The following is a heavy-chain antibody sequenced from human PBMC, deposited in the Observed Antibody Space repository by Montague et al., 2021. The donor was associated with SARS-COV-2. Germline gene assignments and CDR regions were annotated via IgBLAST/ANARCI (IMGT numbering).Heavy chain of an antibody. CDR2: ISSSGGSI. CDR1: GFTFSSYE. V-gene: IGHV3-48*03. Sequence: SLSLSCAASGFTFSSYEMNLFRQAPGKGLEWVSYISSSGGSISYSDSVKGRFTISRDNANNSLCLLMNSLRAEDTAVYYCARVHSSGWYAAFDIWGQGTMVTVSS. CDR3: ARVHSSGWYAAFDI. D-gene: IGHD6-19*01. J-gene: IGHJ3*02.